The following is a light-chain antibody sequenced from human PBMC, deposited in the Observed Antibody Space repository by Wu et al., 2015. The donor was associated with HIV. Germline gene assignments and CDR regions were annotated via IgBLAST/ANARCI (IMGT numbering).Light chain of an antibody. J-gene: IGKJ5*01. CDR1: QSISRS. CDR3: QQSYNTPPT. CDR2: AAS. V-gene: IGKV1-39*01. Sequence: DVQVTQSPSSLSASLGDRVTITCRASQSISRSLHWFQQKPGKAPNLLIYAASSLQSGVPSRFSGSGSGTDFTLTISSLRPEDFATYYCQQSYNTPPTFGQGTRLEIK.